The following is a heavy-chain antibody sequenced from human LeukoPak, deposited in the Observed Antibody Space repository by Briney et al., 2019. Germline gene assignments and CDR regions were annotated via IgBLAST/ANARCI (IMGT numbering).Heavy chain of an antibody. Sequence: PGGSLRLSCAASGLAFNYYHMNWVRQAPGKGLEWLSYIHSSSDPIYYADSVRGRFTISRDNAKYSLYLQMNSQTAEDTAVYYCSRVVQDVTGADYWGWGTLVIVS. CDR1: GLAFNYYH. CDR3: SRVVQDVTGADY. J-gene: IGHJ4*02. CDR2: IHSSSDPI. V-gene: IGHV3-48*01. D-gene: IGHD3-9*01.